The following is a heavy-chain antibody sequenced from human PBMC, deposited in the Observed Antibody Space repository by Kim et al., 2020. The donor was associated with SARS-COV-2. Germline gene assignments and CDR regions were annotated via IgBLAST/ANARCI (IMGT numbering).Heavy chain of an antibody. J-gene: IGHJ5*02. CDR3: ARVYDILSNWFDP. Sequence: SETLSLTCTVSGGSISSGGYYWSWIRQHPGKGLEWIGYIYYSGSTYYNPSLKSRVTISVDTSKNQFSLKLSSVTAADTAVYYCARVYDILSNWFDPWGQGTLVTVSS. CDR1: GGSISSGGYY. V-gene: IGHV4-31*03. CDR2: IYYSGST. D-gene: IGHD3-9*01.